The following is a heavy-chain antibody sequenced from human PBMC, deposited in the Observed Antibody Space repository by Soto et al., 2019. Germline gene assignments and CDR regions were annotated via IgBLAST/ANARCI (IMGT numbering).Heavy chain of an antibody. CDR1: GYTFTSYD. CDR3: ARGVKYGAYSRWFDP. J-gene: IGHJ5*02. V-gene: IGHV1-8*02. D-gene: IGHD4-17*01. Sequence: GASVKVSCKASGYTFTSYDISWVRQAPGQGLEYLGWMNPNSGNTGYVQKFQGRVTMTWDSSTTTAYMELSSLRSEDTAVYFCARGVKYGAYSRWFDPWGQGTLVTVSS. CDR2: MNPNSGNT.